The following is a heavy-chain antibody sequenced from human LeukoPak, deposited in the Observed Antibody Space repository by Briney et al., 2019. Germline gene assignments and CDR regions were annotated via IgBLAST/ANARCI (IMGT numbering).Heavy chain of an antibody. D-gene: IGHD2-15*01. V-gene: IGHV4-39*07. CDR1: GGSISSSSYY. Sequence: SETLSLTCTVSGGSISSSSYYWGWIRQPPGKGLEWIGSIYYSGSTYYNPSLKSRVTISVDTSKNQFSLKLSSVTAADTAVYYCAREISKGYCSGGSCPGGAFDIWGQGTMVTVPS. CDR3: AREISKGYCSGGSCPGGAFDI. J-gene: IGHJ3*02. CDR2: IYYSGST.